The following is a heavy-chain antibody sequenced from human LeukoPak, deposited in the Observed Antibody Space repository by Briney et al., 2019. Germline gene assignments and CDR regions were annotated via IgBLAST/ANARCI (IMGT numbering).Heavy chain of an antibody. V-gene: IGHV3-11*01. D-gene: IGHD7-27*01. CDR2: LSNSGSDI. CDR1: GFTFSDHY. Sequence: GGSLRLSCAVSGFTFSDHYMTWIRQAPGKGLEYISYLSNSGSDIFYADSVKGRFSISRDNAKNSLYLQMNSLRAEDTAMYYCARGHWGLDYWGQGTLVTVSS. J-gene: IGHJ4*02. CDR3: ARGHWGLDY.